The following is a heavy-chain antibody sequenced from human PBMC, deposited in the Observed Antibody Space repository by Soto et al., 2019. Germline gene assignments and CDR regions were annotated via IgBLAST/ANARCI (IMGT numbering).Heavy chain of an antibody. J-gene: IGHJ6*02. Sequence: SETLALTCTVSGGSISSYYWSLIRQPAGKGLELIGRIYASGSTNYNPSLKSRVTMSVDASKNQFSLRLSSVTAADTALYFCARDYYGSASYENYYYYGMDVWGQGTTVTVSS. CDR2: IYASGST. CDR1: GGSISSYY. D-gene: IGHD3-10*01. CDR3: ARDYYGSASYENYYYYGMDV. V-gene: IGHV4-4*07.